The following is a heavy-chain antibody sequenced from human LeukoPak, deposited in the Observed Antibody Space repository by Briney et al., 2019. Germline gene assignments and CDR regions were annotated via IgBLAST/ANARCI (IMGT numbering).Heavy chain of an antibody. CDR3: HSYDYVWGSYRDDY. CDR2: INHSGST. J-gene: IGHJ4*02. V-gene: IGHV4-34*01. Sequence: SEALSLTCAVYGGSFSNYYWSWIRQPPGKGLEWIGKINHSGSTNYNPSLKSRVTISVDTSKNQFSLKLSSVTAADTAVYYCHSYDYVWGSYRDDYWGQGTLVTVSS. CDR1: GGSFSNYY. D-gene: IGHD3-16*02.